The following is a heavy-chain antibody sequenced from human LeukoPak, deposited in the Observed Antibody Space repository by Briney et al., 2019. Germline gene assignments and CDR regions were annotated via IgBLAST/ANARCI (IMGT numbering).Heavy chain of an antibody. CDR3: AMLYLRRRVWGSYRYFGLDY. V-gene: IGHV1-8*03. Sequence: ASVKVSCKASGYTFTSYDINWVRQATGQGLEWMGWMNPNSGNTGYAQKFQGRVTITRNTSISTAYMELSSLRSEDTTVYYCAMLYLRRRVWGSYRYFGLDYWGQGTLVTVSS. CDR2: MNPNSGNT. D-gene: IGHD3-16*02. CDR1: GYTFTSYD. J-gene: IGHJ4*02.